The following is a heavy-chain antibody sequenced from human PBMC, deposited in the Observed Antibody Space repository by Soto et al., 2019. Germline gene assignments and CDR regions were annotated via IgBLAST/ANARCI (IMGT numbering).Heavy chain of an antibody. J-gene: IGHJ3*02. V-gene: IGHV4-4*07. D-gene: IGHD3-22*01. CDR1: GGSISSYY. Sequence: SETLSLTCTVSGGSISSYYWSWIRQPAGKGLEWIGRIYTSGSTNYNPSLKSRVTMSVDTSKNQFSLKLSSVTAADTAVYYCARGPHYYDSSGYYYDAFDIWGQGTMVTVSS. CDR3: ARGPHYYDSSGYYYDAFDI. CDR2: IYTSGST.